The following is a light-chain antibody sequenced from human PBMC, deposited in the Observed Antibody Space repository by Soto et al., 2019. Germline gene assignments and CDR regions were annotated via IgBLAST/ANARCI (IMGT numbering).Light chain of an antibody. J-gene: IGKJ1*01. CDR3: PQYTYYYRT. Sequence: DIQMTQSPSTLSASVGDRVTITCRASQSISSWLAWYQQKPGKAPKLLIYKAVSLERGVPTRLSGSGSGTELTRTISSLQPDDFATEYWPQYTYYYRTCSHGTK. V-gene: IGKV1-5*03. CDR1: QSISSW. CDR2: KAV.